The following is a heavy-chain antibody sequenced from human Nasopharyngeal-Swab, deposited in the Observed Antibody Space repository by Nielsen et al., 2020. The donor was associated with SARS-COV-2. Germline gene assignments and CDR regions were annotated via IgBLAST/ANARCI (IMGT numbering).Heavy chain of an antibody. D-gene: IGHD3-9*01. CDR3: ARDRRNLILTGSYDY. Sequence: GGSLRLSCAASGFTFSSYSMNRVRQAPGKGLEWVSSISSSSSSYIYYADSVKGRFTISRDNAKNSLYLQMNSLRAEDTAVYYCARDRRNLILTGSYDYWGQGTLVTVSS. CDR2: ISSSSSSYI. J-gene: IGHJ4*02. V-gene: IGHV3-21*01. CDR1: GFTFSSYS.